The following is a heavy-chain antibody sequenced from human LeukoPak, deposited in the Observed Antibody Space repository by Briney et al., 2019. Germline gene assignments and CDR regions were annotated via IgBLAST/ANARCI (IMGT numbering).Heavy chain of an antibody. CDR2: ISSTGGTT. V-gene: IGHV3-23*01. CDR3: ARGEIGYGDYGAFDI. CDR1: GITFSSYG. Sequence: PGGSLRLSCAASGITFSSYGMSWVRQAPGKGLEWVSSISSTGGTTYYADSVKGRFAISRDNAKNTLYLQMNSLRAEDTAVYYCARGEIGYGDYGAFDIWGQGTMVTVSS. D-gene: IGHD4-17*01. J-gene: IGHJ3*02.